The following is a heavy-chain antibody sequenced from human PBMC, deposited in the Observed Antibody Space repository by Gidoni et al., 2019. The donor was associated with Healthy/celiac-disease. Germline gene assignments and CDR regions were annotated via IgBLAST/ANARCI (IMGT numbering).Heavy chain of an antibody. CDR3: TSGYSYGLAFDY. J-gene: IGHJ4*02. Sequence: EVQLVESGGGLVQPGRSLRLSCTASGFTFGDYAMSWVRQAPGKGLEWVGFIRSKAYGGTTEYAASVKGRFTISRDDSKSIAYLQMNSLKTEDTAVYYCTSGYSYGLAFDYWGQGTLVTVSS. CDR1: GFTFGDYA. CDR2: IRSKAYGGTT. D-gene: IGHD5-18*01. V-gene: IGHV3-49*04.